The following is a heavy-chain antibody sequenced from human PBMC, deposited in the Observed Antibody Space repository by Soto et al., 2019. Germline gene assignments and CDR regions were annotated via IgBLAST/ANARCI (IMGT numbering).Heavy chain of an antibody. V-gene: IGHV3-48*02. Sequence: PGGALRLTCAASGFSFTSYSINWVRQAPGKGLEWVSYISGGTNTIYYADSVKGRFTISRDNAQKSLYLEMNSLRDEDTAVYYCARLRLVGLRVGRDLDAFDIWGQGIMVTVSS. CDR1: GFSFTSYS. D-gene: IGHD4-17*01. J-gene: IGHJ3*02. CDR3: ARLRLVGLRVGRDLDAFDI. CDR2: ISGGTNTI.